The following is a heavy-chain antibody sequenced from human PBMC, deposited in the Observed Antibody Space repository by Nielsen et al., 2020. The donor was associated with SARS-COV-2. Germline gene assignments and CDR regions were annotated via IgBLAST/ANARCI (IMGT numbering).Heavy chain of an antibody. D-gene: IGHD2-15*01. V-gene: IGHV3-9*01. CDR1: GFTFDDYA. J-gene: IGHJ4*02. CDR2: ISWNSGSI. CDR3: AKVEVGCSGGSCSFDY. Sequence: SLKISCAASGFTFDDYAMHWVRPAPGKVLELVSGISWNSGSIGYADSVKGRFTISRDNSKNTLYLEMNSLRAEDTALYYCAKVEVGCSGGSCSFDYWGQGTLVTVSS.